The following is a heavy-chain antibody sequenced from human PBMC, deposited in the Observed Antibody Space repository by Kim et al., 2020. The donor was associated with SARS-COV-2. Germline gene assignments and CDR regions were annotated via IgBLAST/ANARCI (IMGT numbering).Heavy chain of an antibody. V-gene: IGHV4-59*13. CDR3: SANTGRYASYNWFYS. CDR2: ISYSKST. J-gene: IGHJ5*01. D-gene: IGHD1-26*01. CDR1: CDSISNYD. Sequence: SETLSLTCTVSCDSISNYDWSWIRQPPGKGLVWIGSISYSKSTTYNPSLGSRVTITMDTSSNQIPLRLIYVTAPDTTIYYCSANTGRYASYNWFYSWG.